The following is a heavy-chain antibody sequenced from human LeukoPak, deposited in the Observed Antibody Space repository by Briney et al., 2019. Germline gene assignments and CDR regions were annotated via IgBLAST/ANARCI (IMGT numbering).Heavy chain of an antibody. CDR2: IYWDDDK. CDR1: GFSLSTSGVG. CDR3: AHRAADMTFDY. Sequence: SGPTLLRPTQTLTLTCTFSGFSLSTSGVGVGWIRQPPGKALEWLALIYWDDDKRYSPSLNSRLTITKNTSKNQVVLTMTRMDPVDTATYYCAHRAADMTFDYWGQGTLVTVSS. V-gene: IGHV2-5*02. J-gene: IGHJ4*02. D-gene: IGHD6-25*01.